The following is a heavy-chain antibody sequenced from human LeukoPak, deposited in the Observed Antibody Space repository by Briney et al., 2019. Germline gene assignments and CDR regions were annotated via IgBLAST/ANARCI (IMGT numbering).Heavy chain of an antibody. CDR1: GFTFSRYA. V-gene: IGHV3-64D*06. Sequence: GGSLRLSCSASGFTFSRYAMHWARQAPGKGLEYVLAIGTNGNTYYADSVKGRFTISRDNSKNTLYLQMSSLRAEDTAVYHCVKDDSYHYDTSTYVAWGQGTLVTVSS. D-gene: IGHD3-22*01. CDR3: VKDDSYHYDTSTYVA. J-gene: IGHJ5*02. CDR2: IGTNGNT.